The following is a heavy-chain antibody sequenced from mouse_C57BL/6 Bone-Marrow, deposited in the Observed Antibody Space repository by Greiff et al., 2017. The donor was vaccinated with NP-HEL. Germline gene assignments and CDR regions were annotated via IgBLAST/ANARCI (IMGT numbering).Heavy chain of an antibody. J-gene: IGHJ3*01. Sequence: EVQVVESGGGLVKPGGSLKLSCAASGFTFSSYAMSWVRQTPEKRLEWVATISDGGSYTYYPDNVKGRFTISRDNAKNNLYLQMSHLKSEDTAMYYCARDIPSNYYGSSFFAYWGQGTLVTVSA. CDR3: ARDIPSNYYGSSFFAY. CDR1: GFTFSSYA. V-gene: IGHV5-4*01. CDR2: ISDGGSYT. D-gene: IGHD1-1*01.